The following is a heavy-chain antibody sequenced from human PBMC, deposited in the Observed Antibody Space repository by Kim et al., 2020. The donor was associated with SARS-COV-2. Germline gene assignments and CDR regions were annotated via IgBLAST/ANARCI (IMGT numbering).Heavy chain of an antibody. V-gene: IGHV3-7*01. J-gene: IGHJ6*01. CDR2: INHDGSGK. CDR1: GFTFSSYG. CDR3: SGVSGYFYWLFLSDV. D-gene: IGHD3-9*01. Sequence: GGSLRLSCAASGFTFSSYGMSWVRHAPGKGLEWVSNINHDGSGKSYVDSVKGRFTISRDNAKNSLYMQRHSLRAAETPVNYCSGVSGYFYWLFLSDV.